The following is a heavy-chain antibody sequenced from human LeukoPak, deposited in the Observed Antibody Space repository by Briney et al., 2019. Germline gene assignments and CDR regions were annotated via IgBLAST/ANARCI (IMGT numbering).Heavy chain of an antibody. D-gene: IGHD3-9*01. Sequence: GESLKISCKGSGYSFTSYWIGWVRQVPGKGLEWMGIIYPGDSDTRYSASFQGQVTISADKSISTAYLQWSSLKASDTAMYYCARGNYDILTGYYTGHNDAFDIWGQGTMVTVSS. V-gene: IGHV5-51*01. CDR2: IYPGDSDT. CDR3: ARGNYDILTGYYTGHNDAFDI. J-gene: IGHJ3*02. CDR1: GYSFTSYW.